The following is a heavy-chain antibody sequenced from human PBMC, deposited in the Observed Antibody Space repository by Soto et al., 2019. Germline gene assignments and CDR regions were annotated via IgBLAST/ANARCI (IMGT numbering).Heavy chain of an antibody. Sequence: RAAVKVSCKASGYTFSIYGINWVRQAPGQGLEWMGWTRPNNGNTKYAQSLQGRVTMTTDTSTSTAYMELRSLRPDDTAVYYCVRDLDGSGSYYTDYWGQGTLVTVSS. CDR2: TRPNNGNT. J-gene: IGHJ4*02. CDR3: VRDLDGSGSYYTDY. CDR1: GYTFSIYG. V-gene: IGHV1-18*01. D-gene: IGHD3-10*01.